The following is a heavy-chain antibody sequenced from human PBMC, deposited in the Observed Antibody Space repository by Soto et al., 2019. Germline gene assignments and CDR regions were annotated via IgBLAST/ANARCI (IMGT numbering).Heavy chain of an antibody. V-gene: IGHV4-59*01. CDR2: IYYSGST. D-gene: IGHD6-13*01. J-gene: IGHJ3*02. CDR1: GGSISSYY. CDR3: ARGYSSSSGAAFDI. Sequence: QVQLQESGPGLVKPSETLSLTCTVSGGSISSYYWSWIRQPPGKGLEWIGYIYYSGSTNYNPSLKSRVTISVDTSKNQFALKLSSVTAADTAVYYCARGYSSSSGAAFDIWGQGTMVTVSS.